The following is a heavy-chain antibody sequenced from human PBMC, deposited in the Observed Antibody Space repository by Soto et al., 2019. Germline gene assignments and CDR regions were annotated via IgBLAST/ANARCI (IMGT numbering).Heavy chain of an antibody. CDR3: ARGPSHGAFDI. Sequence: QVQLAQSGAEVKNPGASVKVSCKASGYTFTDYYIHWLRQAPAQGLEWMGWINPNSGDTKYAQKFQGWANMTRDTSISTTDMELSRLTSDDTALYYCARGPSHGAFDIWGQGTIITVSS. CDR1: GYTFTDYY. V-gene: IGHV1-2*04. CDR2: INPNSGDT. J-gene: IGHJ3*02.